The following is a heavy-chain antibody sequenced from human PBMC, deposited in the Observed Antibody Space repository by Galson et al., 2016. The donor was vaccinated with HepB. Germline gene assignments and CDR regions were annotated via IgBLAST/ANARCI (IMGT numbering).Heavy chain of an antibody. Sequence: SLRLSCAASGFTFSSYSMNWVRQAPGKGLEWVSYISSSSSTIYYADSVKGRFTISRDNAQNSLYLQMNSLRAEDTAIYYCARVDYSGHYWGQGALVTVSS. CDR2: ISSSSSTI. CDR1: GFTFSSYS. J-gene: IGHJ4*02. D-gene: IGHD4-11*01. V-gene: IGHV3-48*01. CDR3: ARVDYSGHY.